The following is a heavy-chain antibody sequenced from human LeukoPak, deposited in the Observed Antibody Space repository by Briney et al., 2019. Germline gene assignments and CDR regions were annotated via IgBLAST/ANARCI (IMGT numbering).Heavy chain of an antibody. V-gene: IGHV5-51*01. CDR2: IYPGDSDT. J-gene: IGHJ4*02. D-gene: IGHD6-19*01. CDR3: AAGWYGGPYDY. Sequence: GESLQISCQGSGYRFTDYWIGWVRQMPGKGPEWMAIIYPGDSDTRYSPSFQGRVTISADKSISTAYLQWSSLKASDTAMYYCAAGWYGGPYDYWGQGILVTVSS. CDR1: GYRFTDYW.